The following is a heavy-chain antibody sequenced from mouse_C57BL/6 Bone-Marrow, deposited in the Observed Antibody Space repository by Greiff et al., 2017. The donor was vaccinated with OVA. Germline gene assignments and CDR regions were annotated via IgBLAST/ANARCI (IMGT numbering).Heavy chain of an antibody. V-gene: IGHV5-17*01. CDR2: ISSGSSTI. CDR3: ARDYGSSFRGWAMDY. Sequence: DVMLVESGGGLVKPGGSLKLSCAASGFTFSDYGMHWVRQAPEKGLEWVAYISSGSSTIYYADTVKGRFTISRDNAKNTLFLQMTSLRSEDTAMYYCARDYGSSFRGWAMDYWGQGISVTVSS. CDR1: GFTFSDYG. J-gene: IGHJ4*01. D-gene: IGHD1-1*01.